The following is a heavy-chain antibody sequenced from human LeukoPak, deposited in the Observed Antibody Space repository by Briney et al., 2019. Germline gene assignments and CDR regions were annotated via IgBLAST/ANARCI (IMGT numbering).Heavy chain of an antibody. J-gene: IGHJ4*02. D-gene: IGHD3-10*01. V-gene: IGHV3-7*01. Sequence: GGSLRLSCTASGFTFGDYAMSWVRQAPGKGLEWVANIKQDGSEKYYVDSVKGRFTISRDNAKNSLYLQMNSLRAEDTAVYYCARVSYYGLDYWGQGTLVTVSS. CDR1: GFTFGDYA. CDR2: IKQDGSEK. CDR3: ARVSYYGLDY.